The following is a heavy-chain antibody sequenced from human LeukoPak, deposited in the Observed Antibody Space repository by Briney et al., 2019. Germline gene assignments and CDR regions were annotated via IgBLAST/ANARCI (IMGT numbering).Heavy chain of an antibody. CDR1: GGTFSSYA. V-gene: IGHV1-69*05. CDR2: IIPIFGTA. D-gene: IGHD2-15*01. Sequence: SVKVSCKASGGTFSSYAISWVRQAPGQGLEWMGGIIPIFGTANYAQRFQGRVTITTDESTSTAYTELSSLRSEDTAVYYCARGEGPAATLRYFDYWGQGTLVTVSS. CDR3: ARGEGPAATLRYFDY. J-gene: IGHJ4*02.